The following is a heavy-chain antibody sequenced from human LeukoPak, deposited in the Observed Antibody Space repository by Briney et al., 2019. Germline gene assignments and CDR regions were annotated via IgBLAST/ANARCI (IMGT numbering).Heavy chain of an antibody. J-gene: IGHJ3*02. D-gene: IGHD1-1*01. V-gene: IGHV3-74*01. Sequence: PGGSLRLSCAASGFTFSSYWMHWVRQAPGKGLVWVSRIDTDGSFTSYADSVRGRFTISRDNAKNTLYLQMNSLRAEDTAVYYCARSTLGDAFDIWGQGTMVTVSS. CDR2: IDTDGSFT. CDR3: ARSTLGDAFDI. CDR1: GFTFSSYW.